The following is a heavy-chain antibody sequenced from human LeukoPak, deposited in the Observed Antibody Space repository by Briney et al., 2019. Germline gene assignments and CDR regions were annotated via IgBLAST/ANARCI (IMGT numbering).Heavy chain of an antibody. V-gene: IGHV3-11*01. Sequence: GGSLRLSCAASGFTFSDYYMSWIRQAPAKGLEWVSSISSNISTTYYADSVKGRFTISRDNAKNSLYLQMNSLRVEDTAVYYCARDRSGYARYYGVDVWGQGTTVTVSS. CDR1: GFTFSDYY. J-gene: IGHJ6*02. CDR3: ARDRSGYARYYGVDV. CDR2: ISSNISTT. D-gene: IGHD5-12*01.